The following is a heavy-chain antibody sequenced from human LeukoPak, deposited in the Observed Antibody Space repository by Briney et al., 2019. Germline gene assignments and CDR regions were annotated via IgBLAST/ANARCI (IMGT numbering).Heavy chain of an antibody. J-gene: IGHJ4*02. CDR2: INHSGST. Sequence: SETLSLTCAVYGGSFSGYYWSWIRQPPGKGLEWIGEINHSGSTNYNPSLKSRVIISVDTSKNQFSLKLSSVTAADTAVYYCARGRAAMVDYWGQGTLVTVSS. CDR1: GGSFSGYY. D-gene: IGHD5-18*01. V-gene: IGHV4-34*01. CDR3: ARGRAAMVDY.